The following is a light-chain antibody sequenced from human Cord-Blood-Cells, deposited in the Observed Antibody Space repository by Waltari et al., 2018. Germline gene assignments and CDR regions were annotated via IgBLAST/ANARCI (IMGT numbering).Light chain of an antibody. V-gene: IGKV1-39*01. J-gene: IGKJ1*01. CDR1: QSISSY. Sequence: DIQMTQSPSSLSASVGDRVTITCRASQSISSYLNWYQQKPGKAPKLLIYAASSLQSRGPSRFSSSGSGTDFNLTISSLQPEEFATYFCPQRFSTPWTFGQGTKVEIK. CDR3: PQRFSTPWT. CDR2: AAS.